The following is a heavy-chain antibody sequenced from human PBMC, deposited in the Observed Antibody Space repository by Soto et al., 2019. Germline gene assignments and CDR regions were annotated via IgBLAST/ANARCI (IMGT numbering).Heavy chain of an antibody. CDR1: GFTVSSNY. Sequence: RRLSCAASGFTVSSNYMSWVRQAPGKGLEWVSIIYSSGSTYYADSVKGRFTISRDNSKNTLYLQMNSLRAEDTAVYYCASGYCSGGSCWNYYYNGMDVWGQGTTVTVSS. CDR3: ASGYCSGGSCWNYYYNGMDV. D-gene: IGHD2-15*01. J-gene: IGHJ6*02. V-gene: IGHV3-53*01. CDR2: IYSSGST.